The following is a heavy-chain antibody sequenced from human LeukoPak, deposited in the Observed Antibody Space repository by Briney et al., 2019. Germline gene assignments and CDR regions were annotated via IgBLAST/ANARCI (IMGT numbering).Heavy chain of an antibody. CDR3: ARGWGDYYDSSGYYYVGYFDY. Sequence: ASVKVSCKASGYTFTGYYMHWVRQAPGQGLEWMGWINPNSGGTNYAQEFQGRVTMTRDTSISTAYMELSRLRSDDTAVYYCARGWGDYYDSSGYYYVGYFDYWGQGTLVTVSS. CDR2: INPNSGGT. D-gene: IGHD3-22*01. CDR1: GYTFTGYY. V-gene: IGHV1-2*02. J-gene: IGHJ4*02.